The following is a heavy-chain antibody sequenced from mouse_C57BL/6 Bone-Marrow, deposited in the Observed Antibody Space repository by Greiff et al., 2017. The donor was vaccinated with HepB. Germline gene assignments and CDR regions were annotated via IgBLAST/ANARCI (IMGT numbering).Heavy chain of an antibody. Sequence: EVKLVESGAELVRPGASVKLSCTASGFNIKDDYMHWVKQRPEQGLEWIGWIDPENGDTEYASKFQGKATITADTSSNTAYLQLSSLTSEDTAVYYCTGGGNLAWFAYWGQGTLFTVSA. CDR3: TGGGNLAWFAY. V-gene: IGHV14-4*01. CDR2: IDPENGDT. CDR1: GFNIKDDY. D-gene: IGHD2-1*01. J-gene: IGHJ3*01.